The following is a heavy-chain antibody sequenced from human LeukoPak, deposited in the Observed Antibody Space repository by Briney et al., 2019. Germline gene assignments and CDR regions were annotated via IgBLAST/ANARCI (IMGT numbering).Heavy chain of an antibody. CDR2: ISGSGGST. CDR1: GFTFSSYA. V-gene: IGHV3-23*01. J-gene: IGHJ4*02. CDR3: ARRTRGSSGGYFDY. D-gene: IGHD1-26*01. Sequence: GGSLRLSCAASGFTFSSYAMSWVRQAPGKGLEWVSAISGSGGSTYYADSVKGRFTISRDNSKNTLHVQMNSLRAEDTAVYYCARRTRGSSGGYFDYWGQGTLVAVYS.